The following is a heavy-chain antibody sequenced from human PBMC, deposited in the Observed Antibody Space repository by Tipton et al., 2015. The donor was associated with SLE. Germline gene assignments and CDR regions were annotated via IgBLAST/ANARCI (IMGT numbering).Heavy chain of an antibody. CDR2: IDTSGST. D-gene: IGHD6-13*01. CDR3: ARDIGIAAQRGWFDP. J-gene: IGHJ5*02. CDR1: GGSISSYY. Sequence: TLSLTCTVSGGSISSYYWSWIRQPAGKGLEWIGRIDTSGSTNYNPSLKSRVTMSVDTSKNQFSLKLSSVTAADTAVYYCARDIGIAAQRGWFDPWGQGTLVTVSS. V-gene: IGHV4-4*07.